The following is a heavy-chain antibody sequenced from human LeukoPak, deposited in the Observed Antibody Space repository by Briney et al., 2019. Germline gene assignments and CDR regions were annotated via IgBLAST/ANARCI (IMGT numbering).Heavy chain of an antibody. D-gene: IGHD3-3*01. CDR2: IYSGGST. CDR1: GFTVSSNY. J-gene: IGHJ4*02. Sequence: GGSLRLSCAASGFTVSSNYMSWVRQAPGKGLEWVSVIYSGGSTYYADSVKGRFTISRDNSRNTLYLQMNSLRAEDTAVYYCARAHGGLWSGYHFDYWGQGTLVTVSS. CDR3: ARAHGGLWSGYHFDY. V-gene: IGHV3-66*02.